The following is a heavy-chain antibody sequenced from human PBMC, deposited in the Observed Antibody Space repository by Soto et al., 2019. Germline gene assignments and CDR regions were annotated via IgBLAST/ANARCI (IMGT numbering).Heavy chain of an antibody. J-gene: IGHJ6*03. CDR1: GYTFTSYY. D-gene: IGHD4-17*01. Sequence: KVSCKASGYTFTSYYMHWVRQAPGQGLEWMGIINPSGGSTSYAQKFQGRVTMTRDTSTSTVYMELSSLRSEDTAVYYCARAYGDYETVYYYYNYMDVWGKGTTVTVSS. CDR2: INPSGGST. CDR3: ARAYGDYETVYYYYNYMDV. V-gene: IGHV1-46*03.